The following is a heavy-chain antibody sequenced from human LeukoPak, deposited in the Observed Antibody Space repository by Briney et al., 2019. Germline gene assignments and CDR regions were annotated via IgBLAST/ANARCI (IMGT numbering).Heavy chain of an antibody. CDR1: GGSISSGSYY. CDR2: IYTGGST. V-gene: IGHV4-61*02. J-gene: IGHJ4*02. Sequence: PSETLSLTCTVSGGSISSGSYYWSWIRQPAGTGLEWIGRIYTGGSTNYNPSLKSRVTISVDTSKNQFSLKLSSVTAADTAVYYCARYSAAAGMDYWGQGTLVTVSS. D-gene: IGHD6-13*01. CDR3: ARYSAAAGMDY.